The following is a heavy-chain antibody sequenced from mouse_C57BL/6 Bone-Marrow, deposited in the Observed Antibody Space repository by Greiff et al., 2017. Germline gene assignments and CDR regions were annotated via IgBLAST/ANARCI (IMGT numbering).Heavy chain of an antibody. CDR2: INPNNGGT. J-gene: IGHJ2*01. CDR1: GYTFTDYY. D-gene: IGHD2-1*01. V-gene: IGHV1-26*01. CDR3: ARWGGNWDY. Sequence: EVQLQQSGPELVKPGASVKISCKASGYTFTDYYMNWVKQSHGKSLEWIGDINPNNGGTSYNQKFKGKATLTVAKSSSTAYMELRSLTSEDSAVYYCARWGGNWDYWGQGTTLTVSS.